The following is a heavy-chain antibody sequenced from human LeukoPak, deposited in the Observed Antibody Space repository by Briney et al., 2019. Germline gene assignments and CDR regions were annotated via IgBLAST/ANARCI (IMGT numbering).Heavy chain of an antibody. CDR2: IYSGGST. V-gene: IGHV3-NL1*01. J-gene: IGHJ4*02. CDR3: ARGAYWGSSGKGFDS. CDR1: GFTFSSYG. Sequence: PGGSLRLSCAASGFTFSSYGMHWVRQAPGKGLEWVSVIYSGGSTYYAESVKGRFTISRDNAKNSLYLRMNSLRDEDTAVYSCARGAYWGSSGKGFDSWGQGTLVTVSS. D-gene: IGHD7-27*01.